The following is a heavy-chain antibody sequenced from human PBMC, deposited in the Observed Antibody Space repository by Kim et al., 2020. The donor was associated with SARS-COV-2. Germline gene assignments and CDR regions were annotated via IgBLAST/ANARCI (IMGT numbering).Heavy chain of an antibody. Sequence: SETLSLTCTVSGGSISSSSYYWGWIRQPPGKGLEWIGSIYYSGSTYYNPSLKSRVTISVDTSKNQFSLKLSSVTAADTAVYYCARLQRKGSGWYEGINWFDPWGQGTLVTVSS. CDR3: ARLQRKGSGWYEGINWFDP. J-gene: IGHJ5*02. CDR1: GGSISSSSYY. V-gene: IGHV4-39*01. CDR2: IYYSGST. D-gene: IGHD6-19*01.